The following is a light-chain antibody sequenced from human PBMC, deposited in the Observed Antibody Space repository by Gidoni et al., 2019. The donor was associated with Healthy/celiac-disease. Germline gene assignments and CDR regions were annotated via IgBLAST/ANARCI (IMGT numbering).Light chain of an antibody. J-gene: IGKJ1*01. V-gene: IGKV1-39*01. CDR2: AAS. CDR1: QSISSY. Sequence: DIQMTKSPSSLSASVGDRVTITCRASQSISSYLNWYQQKPGKAPKILIYAASSLQSGVPSRFSCSGSGTDFTLTISSLQPEDFATYYCQQSYSTPWTFGQXTKVEIK. CDR3: QQSYSTPWT.